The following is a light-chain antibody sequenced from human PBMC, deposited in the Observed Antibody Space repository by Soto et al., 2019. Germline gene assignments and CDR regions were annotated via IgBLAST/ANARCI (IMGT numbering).Light chain of an antibody. CDR1: SSNIGNNF. CDR2: DDN. Sequence: QSVLTQPPSVSAAPGQKVTISCSGSSSNIGNNFVSWYQQLPGTAPKLLICDDNKRPSGIPDRFSGSKSGTSATLGITGLQTGDEADYYCATWDSSLSVGVFGGGTKVTVL. J-gene: IGLJ3*02. V-gene: IGLV1-51*01. CDR3: ATWDSSLSVGV.